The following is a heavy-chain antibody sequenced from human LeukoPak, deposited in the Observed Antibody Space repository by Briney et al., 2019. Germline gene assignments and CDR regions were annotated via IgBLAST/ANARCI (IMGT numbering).Heavy chain of an antibody. CDR3: VRDRDVDTAMVGDY. V-gene: IGHV1-18*01. CDR1: GYNFATSG. D-gene: IGHD5-18*01. J-gene: IGHJ4*02. CDR2: ISGYNGNT. Sequence: ASVRVSCKAYGYNFATSGIGWVRQAPGQGLEWLGWISGYNGNTKSAPKLQGRVTMTTDTSTSTAYMELRSLRSDDTAVYYCVRDRDVDTAMVGDYWGQGTLVTVSS.